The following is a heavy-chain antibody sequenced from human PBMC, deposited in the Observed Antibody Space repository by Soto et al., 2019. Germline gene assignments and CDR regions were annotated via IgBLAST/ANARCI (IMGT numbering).Heavy chain of an antibody. D-gene: IGHD3-22*01. CDR1: GFTFSSYG. CDR3: AKDPGGGWLFGYYYYGMDV. CDR2: ISYDGSNK. J-gene: IGHJ6*02. Sequence: PGGSLRLSCAASGFTFSSYGMHWVRQAPGKGLEWVAVISYDGSNKYYADSVKGRFTISRDNSKNTLYLQMNSLRAEDTAVYYCAKDPGGGWLFGYYYYGMDVWGQGTTVTVSS. V-gene: IGHV3-30*18.